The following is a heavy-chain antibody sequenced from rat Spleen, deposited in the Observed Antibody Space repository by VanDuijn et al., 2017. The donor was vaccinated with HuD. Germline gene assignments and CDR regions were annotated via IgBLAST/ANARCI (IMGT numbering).Heavy chain of an antibody. V-gene: IGHV5-29*01. CDR1: GFTFSDYY. D-gene: IGHD1-9*01. Sequence: EVQLVESDGGLVQPGRSLKLSCAASGFTFSDYYMAWVRQAPTKGLEWVATISYDGGRNFYRDSVKGRFTISRANAKSTLSLQMDSLRSEDTATYYCARRHYGYTDYFDYWGQGVMVTVSS. J-gene: IGHJ2*01. CDR3: ARRHYGYTDYFDY. CDR2: ISYDGGRN.